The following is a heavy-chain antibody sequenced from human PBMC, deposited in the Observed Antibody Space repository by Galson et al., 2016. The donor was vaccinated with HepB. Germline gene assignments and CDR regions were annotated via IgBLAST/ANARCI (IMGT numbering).Heavy chain of an antibody. J-gene: IGHJ4*02. D-gene: IGHD6-19*01. CDR2: IWNDGSNQ. CDR1: GATSGFTFSNSG. CDR3: ARDKGTVAADY. V-gene: IGHV3-33*01. Sequence: SLRLSCAASGATSGFTFSNSGMHWVRQAPGRGLEWVAMIWNDGSNQHYADSVKGRFSIYRDNSKNALYLQMNSLTAEDTAVYYCARDKGTVAADYWGQGTLVTVSS.